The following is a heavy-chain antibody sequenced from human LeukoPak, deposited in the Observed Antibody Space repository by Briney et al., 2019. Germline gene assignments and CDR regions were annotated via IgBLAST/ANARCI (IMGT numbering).Heavy chain of an antibody. CDR1: GASISSGGYS. Sequence: PSETLSLTCAVSGASISSGGYSWSWIRQPPGKGLEWIGCIYHTGRTHYNPSLKSPVTMSIDTSKNQFSLKLNSVTAADTAVYYCARDIWGSSAWGQATLVTVSS. D-gene: IGHD3-16*01. V-gene: IGHV4-30-2*01. CDR2: IYHTGRT. CDR3: ARDIWGSSA. J-gene: IGHJ5*02.